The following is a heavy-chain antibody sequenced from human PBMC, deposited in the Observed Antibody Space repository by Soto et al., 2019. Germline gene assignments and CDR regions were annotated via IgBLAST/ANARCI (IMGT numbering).Heavy chain of an antibody. V-gene: IGHV4-59*01. J-gene: IGHJ5*02. CDR2: IYYSGST. D-gene: IGHD4-4*01. CDR1: GGSISSYY. Sequence: SETLSLTCTVSGGSISSYYWSWIRQPPGKGLEWIGYIYYSGSTNYNPSLKSRVTISVDTSKNQFSLKLSSVTAADTAVYYCARTLTTVTTNNWFDPWGQGTLVTVSS. CDR3: ARTLTTVTTNNWFDP.